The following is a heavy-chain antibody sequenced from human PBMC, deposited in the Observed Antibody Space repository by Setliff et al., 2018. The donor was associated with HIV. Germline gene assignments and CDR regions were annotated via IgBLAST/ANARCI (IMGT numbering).Heavy chain of an antibody. D-gene: IGHD3-10*01. CDR2: SYYSGSI. Sequence: PSETLSLTCTVSGGSITVYYWTWIRQAPGKGLEWIGNSYYSGSINSNPSLKSRVSISIDPSKRQFSLKLESVTAADTAVYYCARDRKVLYGQGLDSYMDVWGKGATVTVS. CDR1: GGSITVYY. J-gene: IGHJ6*04. V-gene: IGHV4-59*01. CDR3: ARDRKVLYGQGLDSYMDV.